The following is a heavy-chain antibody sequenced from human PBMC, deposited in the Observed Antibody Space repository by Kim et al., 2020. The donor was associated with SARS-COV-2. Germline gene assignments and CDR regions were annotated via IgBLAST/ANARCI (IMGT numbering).Heavy chain of an antibody. V-gene: IGHV3-48*02. Sequence: ADSVKGRFTISRDNAKNSLYLQMNSLRDEDTAVYYCAREGGEPSWYYFDYWGQGTLVTVSS. D-gene: IGHD6-13*01. J-gene: IGHJ4*02. CDR3: AREGGEPSWYYFDY.